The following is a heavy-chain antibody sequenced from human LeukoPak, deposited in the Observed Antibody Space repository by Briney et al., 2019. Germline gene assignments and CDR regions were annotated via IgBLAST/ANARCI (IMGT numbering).Heavy chain of an antibody. J-gene: IGHJ4*02. D-gene: IGHD2-8*01. Sequence: SETLSLTCTVSGGSVSSGSYYWSWIRQPPGKGLEWIGYIYYSASTNYNPSLKSRVTISVDTSNNQFSLKLSSVTAADTAVYYLARGPREKSNGGGRGTLVTVSS. CDR1: GGSVSSGSYY. V-gene: IGHV4-61*01. CDR3: ARGPREKSNG. CDR2: IYYSAST.